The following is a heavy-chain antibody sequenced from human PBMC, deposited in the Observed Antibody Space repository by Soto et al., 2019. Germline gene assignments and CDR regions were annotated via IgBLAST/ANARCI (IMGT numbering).Heavy chain of an antibody. V-gene: IGHV4-4*02. D-gene: IGHD5-18*01. CDR1: GFSIIRNNW. CDR3: ASWFGYSYAFNY. Sequence: SETLSLTCAVSGFSIIRNNWWSFVRQPPGKGLEWIGEIYHSGSTDYNPSLKSRVTISVDRSKNQFSLRLTSVTAADTAVYYCASWFGYSYAFNYWGQGTLVTVSS. J-gene: IGHJ4*02. CDR2: IYHSGST.